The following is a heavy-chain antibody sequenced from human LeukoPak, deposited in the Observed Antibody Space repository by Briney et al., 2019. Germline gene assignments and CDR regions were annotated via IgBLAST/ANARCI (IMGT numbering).Heavy chain of an antibody. Sequence: GGSLRLSCAASGFTFSSYSMNWVRQAPGKGLEWVSYISSSSSAIYYADSVKGRFTISRDNAKNSLYLQMNSLRAEDTAVYYCASEELYGDYPFDYWGQGTLVTVSS. D-gene: IGHD4-17*01. J-gene: IGHJ4*02. CDR3: ASEELYGDYPFDY. CDR2: ISSSSSAI. V-gene: IGHV3-48*04. CDR1: GFTFSSYS.